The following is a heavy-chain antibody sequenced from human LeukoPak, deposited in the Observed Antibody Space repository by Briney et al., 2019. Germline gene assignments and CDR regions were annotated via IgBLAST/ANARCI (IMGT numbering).Heavy chain of an antibody. D-gene: IGHD4-11*01. CDR2: IWYDGSKT. Sequence: PGRSLRLSCAASGFTFSSNGMHWVRQAPGKGLEWVGIIWYDGSKTYYADSVKGRFTISRDNSKNTLYLQMNSLRVEDTAVYYCARPYYSNYYYYGMDVWGRGTTVTVS. V-gene: IGHV3-33*01. CDR1: GFTFSSNG. CDR3: ARPYYSNYYYYGMDV. J-gene: IGHJ6*02.